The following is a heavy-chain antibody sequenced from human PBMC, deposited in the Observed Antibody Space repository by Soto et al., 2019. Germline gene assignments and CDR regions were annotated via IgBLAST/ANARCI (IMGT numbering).Heavy chain of an antibody. CDR3: ARGSEWQYYYGSGSYLNWFDP. D-gene: IGHD3-10*01. Sequence: PSETLSLTCTVSGGSISSYYWSWIRQPPGKGLEWIGYIYYSGSTNYNPSLKSRVTISVDTSKNQFSLKLSSVTAADTAVYYCARGSEWQYYYGSGSYLNWFDPWGQGTLVTVSS. CDR2: IYYSGST. J-gene: IGHJ5*02. V-gene: IGHV4-59*12. CDR1: GGSISSYY.